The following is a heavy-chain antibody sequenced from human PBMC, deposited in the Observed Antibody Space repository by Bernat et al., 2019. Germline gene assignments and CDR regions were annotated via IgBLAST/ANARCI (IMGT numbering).Heavy chain of an antibody. Sequence: QVQLQESGPGLVKPSETLSLTCTVSGGSISSDSWSWIRQPPGKGLEWIGDFYYSRSTNYNPSLKRRVTISVDTSKSQFSLKLTSVTAADTAVYYCAREKAVWVSYNPHFDYWGQGTLVTVSS. V-gene: IGHV4-59*01. CDR3: AREKAVWVSYNPHFDY. D-gene: IGHD3-16*01. J-gene: IGHJ4*02. CDR2: FYYSRST. CDR1: GGSISSDS.